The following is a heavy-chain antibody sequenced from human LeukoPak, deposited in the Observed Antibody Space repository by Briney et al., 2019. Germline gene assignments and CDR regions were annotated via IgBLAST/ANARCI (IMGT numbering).Heavy chain of an antibody. V-gene: IGHV3-48*01. D-gene: IGHD3-22*01. Sequence: GGSLRLSYAASGFIFTSYSMNWVRQAPGKGLEWISYISSSSTIYYADSVRGRFTISRDNAKNSLYLQMNSLRAEDTAVYYCARGFHRYNYDSGAYSVYWGQGTLVTVSS. CDR2: ISSSSTI. CDR1: GFIFTSYS. J-gene: IGHJ4*02. CDR3: ARGFHRYNYDSGAYSVY.